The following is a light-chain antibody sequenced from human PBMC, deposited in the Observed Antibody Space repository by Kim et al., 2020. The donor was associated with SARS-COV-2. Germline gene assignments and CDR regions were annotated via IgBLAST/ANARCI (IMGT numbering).Light chain of an antibody. V-gene: IGKV3-11*01. J-gene: IGKJ1*01. CDR2: DAS. CDR3: QQRSNWWT. CDR1: QSVSSY. Sequence: SSSPWDSATIPCRASQSVSSYLAWYQQKPGQAPRLLIYDASNRATGIAARFSGSGSGTDFTLTISSLEPEDFAVYYCQQRSNWWTFGQGTKVDIK.